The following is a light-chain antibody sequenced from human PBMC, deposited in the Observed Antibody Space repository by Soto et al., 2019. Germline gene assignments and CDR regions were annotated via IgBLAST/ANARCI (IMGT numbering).Light chain of an antibody. CDR3: QQYNNWPRT. J-gene: IGKJ1*01. CDR2: GAS. Sequence: EIVMTQSPATLSVSPGERATLSCRASQSVSRNLAWYQQKRGQAPRLLIYGASTRATGIPARFSGSGSGTEFTLTISSLQSEDFAVYYCQQYNNWPRTFGQGTKVDIK. V-gene: IGKV3-15*01. CDR1: QSVSRN.